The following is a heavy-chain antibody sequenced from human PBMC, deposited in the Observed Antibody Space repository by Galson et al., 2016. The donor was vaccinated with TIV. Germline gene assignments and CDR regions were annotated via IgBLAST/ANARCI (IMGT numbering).Heavy chain of an antibody. CDR3: ATETGSSGMDV. J-gene: IGHJ6*02. CDR2: ILPIVGIT. CDR1: GGTLSRHT. V-gene: IGHV1-69*02. D-gene: IGHD3-10*01. Sequence: SVKISCKASGGTLSRHTISWVRQAPGQGLEWMGRILPIVGITNYAQKLQGRVTIIADRFTSTVSMALSGLTSDDTAVYYCATETGSSGMDVWDQGTTVTVPS.